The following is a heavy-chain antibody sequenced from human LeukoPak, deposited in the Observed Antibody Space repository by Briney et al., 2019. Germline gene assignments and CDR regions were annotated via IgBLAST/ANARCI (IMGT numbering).Heavy chain of an antibody. CDR3: ARDCPLLWFGENYYYMDV. CDR2: ISSSSSYI. Sequence: GGSLRLSCAASGFTFITYSMNWVRQAPGKGLEWVSSISSSSSYIYYADSVRGRFTISRDNAKDSLYLQMHSLRTEDTAVYYCARDCPLLWFGENYYYMDVWGKGTTVTVSS. V-gene: IGHV3-21*01. CDR1: GFTFITYS. D-gene: IGHD3-10*01. J-gene: IGHJ6*03.